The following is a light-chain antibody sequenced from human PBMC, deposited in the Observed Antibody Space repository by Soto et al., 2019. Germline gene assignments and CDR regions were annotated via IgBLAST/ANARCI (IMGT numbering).Light chain of an antibody. CDR2: DAS. CDR3: QQCSHSPRT. V-gene: IGKV3-20*01. J-gene: IGKJ1*01. Sequence: EIVLTQSPGTLSLSPGERATLSCRASQSVTNNYLDWFQQKPGQAPRLLIYDASIRATGVPDRFSGSGSDNDFTLTISRLEPEDFAVYYCQQCSHSPRTVAQGTKVEI. CDR1: QSVTNNY.